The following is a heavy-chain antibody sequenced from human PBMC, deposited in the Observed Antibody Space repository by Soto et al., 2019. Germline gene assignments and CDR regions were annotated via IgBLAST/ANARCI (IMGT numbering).Heavy chain of an antibody. J-gene: IGHJ4*02. CDR3: AKTFGSNWLPEY. CDR1: GFTFSSYG. CDR2: ISVSAGSI. D-gene: IGHD6-13*01. Sequence: EVQLLESGGGLVQPGGSLRLSCVASGFTFSSYGMNWVRQAPGKGLEWVSAISVSAGSIYYTDSVKGRFSISRDNSKSTLYLQMNSLRVEDTAVYYCAKTFGSNWLPEYWDQGTLVTVSS. V-gene: IGHV3-23*01.